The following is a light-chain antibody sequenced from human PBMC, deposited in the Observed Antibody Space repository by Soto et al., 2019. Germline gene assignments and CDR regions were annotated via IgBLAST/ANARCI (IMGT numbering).Light chain of an antibody. CDR2: SNS. CDR1: SSNIGSKT. V-gene: IGLV1-44*01. Sequence: QSALTQPPSASGTPGQRVTISCSGSSSNIGSKTVSWYQQLPGTAPKLLIYSNSQRPSGVPDRFSGSKSGTSASLAISGLRPEDEADYYCAACDGSLSVYVFGTGTKLTVL. J-gene: IGLJ1*01. CDR3: AACDGSLSVYV.